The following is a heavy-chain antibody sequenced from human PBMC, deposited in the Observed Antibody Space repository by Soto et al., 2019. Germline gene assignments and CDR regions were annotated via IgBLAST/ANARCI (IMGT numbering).Heavy chain of an antibody. CDR1: GGSISSYY. D-gene: IGHD3-3*01. Sequence: SETLSLTCTVSGGSISSYYWSWIRQPPGKGLEWIGYIYYSGSTNYNPSLKSRVTISVDTSKNQFSLKLSSVTAADTAVYYCARGYDFWSGYYTYYFDDWGQGTLVTVSS. CDR3: ARGYDFWSGYYTYYFDD. V-gene: IGHV4-59*13. J-gene: IGHJ4*02. CDR2: IYYSGST.